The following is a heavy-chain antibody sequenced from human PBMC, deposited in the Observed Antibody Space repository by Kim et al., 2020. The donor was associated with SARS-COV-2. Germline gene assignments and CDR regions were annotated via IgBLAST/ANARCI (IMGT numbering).Heavy chain of an antibody. V-gene: IGHV3-20*01. CDR2: T. CDR3: ARVWPLGAFDI. D-gene: IGHD1-26*01. J-gene: IGHJ3*02. Sequence: TGDADTVKGRFTITRDNAKNSLYLQMNSLRAEDTALYHCARVWPLGAFDIWGQGTMVTVSS.